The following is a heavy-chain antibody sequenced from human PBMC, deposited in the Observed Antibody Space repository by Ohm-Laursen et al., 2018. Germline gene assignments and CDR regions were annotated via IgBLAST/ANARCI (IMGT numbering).Heavy chain of an antibody. CDR2: INPNSGGT. D-gene: IGHD3-3*01. V-gene: IGHV1-2*02. J-gene: IGHJ5*02. Sequence: VSSVKVSCKPSGYTFTGYYMHWVRQAPGQGLEWMGWINPNSGGTNYAQKFQGRVTMTRDTSISTAYMELSRLRSDDTAVYYCARSSVEWEYYDFWSGYYKYNWFDPWGQGTLVTVSS. CDR3: ARSSVEWEYYDFWSGYYKYNWFDP. CDR1: GYTFTGYY.